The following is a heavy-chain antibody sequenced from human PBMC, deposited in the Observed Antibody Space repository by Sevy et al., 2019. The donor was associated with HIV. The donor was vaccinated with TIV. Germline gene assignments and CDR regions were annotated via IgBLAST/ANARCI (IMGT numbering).Heavy chain of an antibody. CDR3: AREGCTKPHDY. V-gene: IGHV3-23*01. CDR1: GFTFSKYS. J-gene: IGHJ4*02. CDR2: LSFGCGEI. Sequence: WGFLRLSCAASGFTFSKYSMSWVRQPPGKGLERVSTLSFGCGEINYADSVKGRFTISRDNSKSSVYLQMNNLRPEDTAVHYCAREGCTKPHDYWGQGTLVFVSS. D-gene: IGHD2-8*01.